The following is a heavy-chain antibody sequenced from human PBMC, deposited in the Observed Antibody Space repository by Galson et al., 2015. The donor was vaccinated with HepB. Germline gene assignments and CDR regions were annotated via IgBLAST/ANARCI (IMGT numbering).Heavy chain of an antibody. D-gene: IGHD4-23*01. J-gene: IGHJ4*02. CDR2: INPSGGST. CDR3: ATLDYGGSNYFDY. V-gene: IGHV1-46*01. CDR1: YY. Sequence: YYMHWVRQAPGQGLEWMGIINPSGGSTSYAQKFQGRVTMTRDTSTSTVYMELSSLRSEDTAVYYCATLDYGGSNYFDYWGQGTLVTVSS.